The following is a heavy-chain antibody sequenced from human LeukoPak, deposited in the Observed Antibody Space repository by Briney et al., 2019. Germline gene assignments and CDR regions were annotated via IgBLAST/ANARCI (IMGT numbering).Heavy chain of an antibody. CDR1: GGSFSGYY. Sequence: SETLSLTCAVYGGSFSGYYWSWIRQPPGKGLEWNGEINHSGSANYNPSLKSRVTISVDTYKNQFPLKLSSVTAADTAVYYCARGQIAARRALDYWGQGTLVTVSS. V-gene: IGHV4-34*01. CDR2: INHSGSA. J-gene: IGHJ4*02. CDR3: ARGQIAARRALDY. D-gene: IGHD6-6*01.